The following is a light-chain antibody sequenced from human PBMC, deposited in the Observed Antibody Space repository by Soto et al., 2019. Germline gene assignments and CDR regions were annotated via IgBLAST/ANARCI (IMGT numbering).Light chain of an antibody. Sequence: DIQMTQSPSALSASVGDRVTITCRASQSISSYLNWYKQKTGKDHKLLIYAESSLQSGVKLRLSGSGSGTDFTLNIRSMQPEELATYDCQQSYSTPVTVGKGTRLEIK. CDR3: QQSYSTPVT. CDR2: AES. V-gene: IGKV1-39*01. J-gene: IGKJ5*01. CDR1: QSISSY.